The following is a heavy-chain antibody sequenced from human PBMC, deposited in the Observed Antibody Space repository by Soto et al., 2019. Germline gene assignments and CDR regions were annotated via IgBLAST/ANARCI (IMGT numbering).Heavy chain of an antibody. CDR3: TNSGWSFDY. J-gene: IGHJ4*02. V-gene: IGHV3-66*01. D-gene: IGHD6-19*01. Sequence: EVQLVESGGGLVQPGGSLSLSCAASGFTVSTNYMSWVRQAPGKGLERVSVIYSGGSTYYADSVKGRFTISRDNSKNTLYLQMNSLRAEDTAVYYCTNSGWSFDYWGQGTLVTVSS. CDR2: IYSGGST. CDR1: GFTVSTNY.